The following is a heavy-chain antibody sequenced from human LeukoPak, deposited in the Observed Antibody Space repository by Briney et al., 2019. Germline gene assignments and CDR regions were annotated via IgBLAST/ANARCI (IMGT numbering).Heavy chain of an antibody. D-gene: IGHD2-15*01. CDR3: ARGGRYCSGGSCYVDY. J-gene: IGHJ4*02. Sequence: GGSLRLSCAASGFTFSSYEMNWVRQAPGKGLEWVSYISSSGSTIYYADSVKGRFTISRDSAKNSLYLQMNSLRAEDTAVYYCARGGRYCSGGSCYVDYWGQGTLVTVSS. V-gene: IGHV3-48*03. CDR2: ISSSGSTI. CDR1: GFTFSSYE.